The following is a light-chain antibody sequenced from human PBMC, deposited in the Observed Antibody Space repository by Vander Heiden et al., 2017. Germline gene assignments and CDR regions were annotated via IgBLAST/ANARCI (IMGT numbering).Light chain of an antibody. Sequence: DIQMTQSPSSLSASVGDSVTITCQASQDISNYLNWYQQKPGKAPKLLIYDASNLETGVPSRFSGSGSGTDFTFTISSLQPEDIATYYCQQDDNLPLTFGGGTKVEIK. CDR1: QDISNY. V-gene: IGKV1-33*01. CDR2: DAS. CDR3: QQDDNLPLT. J-gene: IGKJ4*01.